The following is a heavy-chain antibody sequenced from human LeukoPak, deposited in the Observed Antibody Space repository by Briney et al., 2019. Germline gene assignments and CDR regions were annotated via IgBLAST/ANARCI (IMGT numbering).Heavy chain of an antibody. D-gene: IGHD1-26*01. J-gene: IGHJ1*01. Sequence: SGSLSLTCAVSGGSITTTNWWSWVRQPPGKVLELIREVHLNGATNYNPSLESRFSMSIDKSNNKLSLQVTSVTAEDTAMYYCTRESGAFSPFGLWGQGTLVSVSS. CDR3: TRESGAFSPFGL. CDR2: VHLNGAT. V-gene: IGHV4-4*02. CDR1: GGSITTTNW.